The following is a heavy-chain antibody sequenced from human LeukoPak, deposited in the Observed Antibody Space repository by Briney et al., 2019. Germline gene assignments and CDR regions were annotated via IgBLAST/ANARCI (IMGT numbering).Heavy chain of an antibody. D-gene: IGHD1-26*01. V-gene: IGHV1-2*02. CDR1: GYTFTGYY. J-gene: IGHJ5*02. CDR2: INPNSGGT. CDR3: ARGVSHSGSYATSPTKYNWFDP. Sequence: ASVKVSCKASGYTFTGYYMHWVRQAPGQGLEWMGWINPNSGGTNYAQKFQGRVTMTRDTSISTAYMELSRLRSDDTAVYYCARGVSHSGSYATSPTKYNWFDPWGQGTLVTVSS.